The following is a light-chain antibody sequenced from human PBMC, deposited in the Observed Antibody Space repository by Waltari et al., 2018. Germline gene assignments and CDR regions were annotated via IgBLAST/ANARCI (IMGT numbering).Light chain of an antibody. J-gene: IGKJ4*02. CDR1: QSIPRW. CDR2: KAS. CDR3: QHYDSYSAT. Sequence: IQMTQSPSARSASVADSVASTCRASQSIPRWLAWYQQKPGKAPKLLIYKASTLESGVPSRFSGGGSGSEFTLTISSLQPDDVAMYYCQHYDSYSATFGRGTKVEIK. V-gene: IGKV1-5*03.